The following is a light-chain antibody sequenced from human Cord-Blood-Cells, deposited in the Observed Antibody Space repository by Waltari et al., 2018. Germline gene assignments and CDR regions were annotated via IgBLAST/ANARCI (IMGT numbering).Light chain of an antibody. CDR3: CSYAGSYTWV. CDR2: DVS. V-gene: IGLV2-11*01. CDR1: SSVVGGYNH. J-gene: IGLJ3*02. Sequence: QSALTQPRSVSGSPGQSVTISCTGTSSVVGGYNHVPWYQQHPGKAPKLMIYDVSKRPSGVPDRFSGSKSGNTASLTISGLQAEDEADYYCCSYAGSYTWVFGGGTKLTVL.